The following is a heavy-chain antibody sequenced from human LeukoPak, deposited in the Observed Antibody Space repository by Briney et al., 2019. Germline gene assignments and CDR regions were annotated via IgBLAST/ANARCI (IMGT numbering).Heavy chain of an antibody. V-gene: IGHV4-30-4*08. CDR1: GGSISSGVYY. CDR3: ARVDIAAAGTTDYYYMDV. J-gene: IGHJ6*03. CDR2: IYYSGST. Sequence: SETLSLTCTVSGGSISSGVYYWSWIRQPPGKGLEWIGYIYYSGSTYYNPSLKSRVTISVDTSKNQFSLKLSSVTAADTAVYYCARVDIAAAGTTDYYYMDVWGKGTTVTVSS. D-gene: IGHD6-13*01.